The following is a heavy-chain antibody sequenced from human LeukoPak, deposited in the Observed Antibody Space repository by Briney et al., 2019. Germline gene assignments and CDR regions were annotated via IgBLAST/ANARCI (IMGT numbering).Heavy chain of an antibody. D-gene: IGHD2-21*02. J-gene: IGHJ5*02. CDR2: IYHSGST. V-gene: IGHV4-59*12. Sequence: SETLSLTCTVSGGSISSYYWSWIRQPPGKGLEWIGEIYHSGSTNYNPSLKSRVTISLDKSKNQFSLRLSSVTAADTAVYYCARYIVVVTAQRWKFDPWGQGTLVTVSS. CDR1: GGSISSYY. CDR3: ARYIVVVTAQRWKFDP.